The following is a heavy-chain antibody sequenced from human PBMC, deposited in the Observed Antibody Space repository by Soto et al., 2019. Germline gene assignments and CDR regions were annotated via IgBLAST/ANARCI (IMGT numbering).Heavy chain of an antibody. J-gene: IGHJ4*02. V-gene: IGHV3-30-3*01. D-gene: IGHD3-9*01. Sequence: GGSLRLSCAASGFTFSSYAMHWVRQAPGKGLEWVAVISYDGSNKYYAESVKGRFTISRDNSKNTLYLQMNSLRAEDTAVYYCAREIPYYDILTGYWYYFDYWGQGTLVTVSS. CDR1: GFTFSSYA. CDR3: AREIPYYDILTGYWYYFDY. CDR2: ISYDGSNK.